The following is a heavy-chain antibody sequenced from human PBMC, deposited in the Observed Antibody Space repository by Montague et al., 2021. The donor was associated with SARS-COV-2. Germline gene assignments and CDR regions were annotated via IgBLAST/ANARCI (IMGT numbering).Heavy chain of an antibody. CDR1: GFTFSSFR. J-gene: IGHJ4*02. D-gene: IGHD2-15*01. CDR3: AREAAPQYCAGGSCYQPEDF. V-gene: IGHV3-21*01. CDR2: IGSSSSYI. Sequence: SLRLSCAASGFTFSSFRMNLVRQAPGKGLEWFSIIGSSSSYIYYADSXXGRFTISRDNAKNSLYLQMNSLRGDDTAIYYCAREAAPQYCAGGSCYQPEDFWGQGTQVTVSS.